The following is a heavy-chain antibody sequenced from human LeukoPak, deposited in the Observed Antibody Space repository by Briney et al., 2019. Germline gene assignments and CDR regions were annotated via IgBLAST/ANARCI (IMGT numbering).Heavy chain of an antibody. J-gene: IGHJ4*02. D-gene: IGHD2-15*01. V-gene: IGHV3-7*01. CDR2: IKQDGSEK. Sequence: GGSLTLSRSASGFTFSSYWMSWVRQAAGKGLEWVANIKQDGSEKYYVDSVKGRFTISRDNAKNSLYLQMNSLRAEDTAVYYCARGRDIVVLIDYWGQGTLVTVSS. CDR3: ARGRDIVVLIDY. CDR1: GFTFSSYW.